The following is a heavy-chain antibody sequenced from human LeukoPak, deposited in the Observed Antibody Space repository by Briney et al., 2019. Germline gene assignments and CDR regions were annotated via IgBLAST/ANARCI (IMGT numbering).Heavy chain of an antibody. D-gene: IGHD2-2*02. J-gene: IGHJ6*02. CDR3: ARDRGYCSSTSCYRIYYYYYGMDV. CDR2: IWYDGSNK. Sequence: GGSLRLSCAASGFTFSSYGMHWVRQAPGKGLEWVAVIWYDGSNKYYADSVKGRFTISRANSKNTLYLQMNSMRADDTAVYYCARDRGYCSSTSCYRIYYYYYGMDVWGQGTTVTVSS. CDR1: GFTFSSYG. V-gene: IGHV3-33*01.